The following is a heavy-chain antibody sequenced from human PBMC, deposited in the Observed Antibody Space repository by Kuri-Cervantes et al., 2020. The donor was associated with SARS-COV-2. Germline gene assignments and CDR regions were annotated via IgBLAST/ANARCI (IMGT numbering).Heavy chain of an antibody. Sequence: GSLRLSCAVYGESFSGYYWSWIRQPPGKGLEWIGEINHSGSTNYNPSLKSRVTISVDTSRNQFSLKLSSVTAADTAVYYCARGDYCSSTSCSKRGDWFDPWGQGTLVTVSS. CDR1: GESFSGYY. V-gene: IGHV4-34*01. CDR2: INHSGST. CDR3: ARGDYCSSTSCSKRGDWFDP. D-gene: IGHD2-2*01. J-gene: IGHJ5*02.